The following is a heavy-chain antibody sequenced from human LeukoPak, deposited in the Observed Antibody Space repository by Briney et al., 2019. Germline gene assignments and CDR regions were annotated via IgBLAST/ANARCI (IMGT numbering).Heavy chain of an antibody. D-gene: IGHD3-22*01. CDR1: GYTFTSYA. V-gene: IGHV1-3*01. J-gene: IGHJ4*02. Sequence: GASVKVSRKAFGYTFTSYAMHWVRQAPGQRLEWMGWINAGNGDTKYSQKFQDRVTLTRDTSASAAYMELSSLRSEDTAVYYCARPTYYYDSSSYSESPHFDYWGQGTLVTVSS. CDR3: ARPTYYYDSSSYSESPHFDY. CDR2: INAGNGDT.